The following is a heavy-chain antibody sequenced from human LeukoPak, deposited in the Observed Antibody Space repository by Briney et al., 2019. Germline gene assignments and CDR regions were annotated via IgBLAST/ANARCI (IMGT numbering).Heavy chain of an antibody. Sequence: GRSLRLSCAASGFTFRNYAMHWVRQAPGKGLEWVATLTYDGSDKDYADSVKGRFTISRDNSKNTLYLQMNGLRAEDTTVYFCARDLAESYLFDYWGQGTLVTVS. CDR2: LTYDGSDK. V-gene: IGHV3-30-3*01. CDR1: GFTFRNYA. D-gene: IGHD3-10*01. CDR3: ARDLAESYLFDY. J-gene: IGHJ4*02.